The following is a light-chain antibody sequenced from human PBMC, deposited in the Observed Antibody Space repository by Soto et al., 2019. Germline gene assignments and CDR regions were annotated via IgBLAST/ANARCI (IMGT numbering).Light chain of an antibody. CDR2: GAS. CDR1: QSVSSSY. Sequence: IVLSKSAVALSLTKRERATLSCRASQSVSSSYLAWYQQKPGQAPRLLIYGASSRAAGIPDRFSGSGSGTDFTLTISRLEPEDFVGYYCQEHGIPPITSGGVGKADIK. V-gene: IGKV3-20*01. J-gene: IGKJ4*01. CDR3: QEHGIPPIT.